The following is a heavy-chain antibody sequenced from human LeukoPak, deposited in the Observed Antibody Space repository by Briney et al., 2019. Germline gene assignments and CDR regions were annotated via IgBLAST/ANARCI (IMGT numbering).Heavy chain of an antibody. J-gene: IGHJ4*02. D-gene: IGHD2-8*02. CDR1: GFTFSSYD. V-gene: IGHV3-23*01. Sequence: QPGGSLRLSCAASGFTFSSYDMSWVRQAPGKGLEWVSGIRNYGGSTYYADSVKGRFTISRDNSKSTLYLQMNSLRAEDTAAYYCANPAPGVVYLYWGQGTLVTVSS. CDR3: ANPAPGVVYLY. CDR2: IRNYGGST.